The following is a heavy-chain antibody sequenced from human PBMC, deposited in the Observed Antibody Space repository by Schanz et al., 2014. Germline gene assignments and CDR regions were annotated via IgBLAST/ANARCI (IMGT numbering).Heavy chain of an antibody. Sequence: QLVESGGGLVQPGGSLRLSCEASGFTFSSFSMNWVRQAPGKGLEWVSVISGSGVTTYYADSVTGRFIIPRDNSKNTLYLQMNSLRAEDTAVYYCAKIRYDSSGYYLPYYGMDVWGQGTTVIVSS. D-gene: IGHD3-22*01. CDR3: AKIRYDSSGYYLPYYGMDV. V-gene: IGHV3-23*04. CDR2: ISGSGVTT. CDR1: GFTFSSFS. J-gene: IGHJ6*02.